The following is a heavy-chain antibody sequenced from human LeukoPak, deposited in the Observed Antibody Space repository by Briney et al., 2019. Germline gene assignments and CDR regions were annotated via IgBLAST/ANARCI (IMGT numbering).Heavy chain of an antibody. CDR2: VSSSGSTI. CDR1: GFTFSDYY. J-gene: IGHJ4*02. CDR3: ARDREAYYDSSGYSDY. V-gene: IGHV3-11*01. D-gene: IGHD3-22*01. Sequence: GGSLRPSCAASGFTFSDYYMSWIRQAPGKGLEWVSYVSSSGSTIYYADSVKGRFTISRDNAKNSLYLQMNSLRAEDTAVYYCARDREAYYDSSGYSDYWGQGTLVTVSS.